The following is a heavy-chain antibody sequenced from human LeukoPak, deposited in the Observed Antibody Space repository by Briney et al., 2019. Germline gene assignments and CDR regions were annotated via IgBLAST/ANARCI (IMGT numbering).Heavy chain of an antibody. D-gene: IGHD2-2*01. J-gene: IGHJ6*02. V-gene: IGHV3-21*01. CDR1: GFTFSSYS. Sequence: GSLRLSCAASGFTFSSYSMNWVRQAPGKGLAWVSSISSSSSYIYYADSVKGRFTISRDNAKNSLYLQMNSLRAEDTAVYYCARDMVDIVVVPLYGMDVWGQGTAVTVSS. CDR3: ARDMVDIVVVPLYGMDV. CDR2: ISSSSSYI.